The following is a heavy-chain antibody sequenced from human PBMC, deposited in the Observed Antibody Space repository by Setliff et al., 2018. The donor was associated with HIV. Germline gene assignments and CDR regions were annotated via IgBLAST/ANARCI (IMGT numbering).Heavy chain of an antibody. CDR3: ARVRLYNSALDY. D-gene: IGHD3-22*01. CDR1: GESFSGYY. J-gene: IGHJ4*02. Sequence: SETLSLTCAVYGESFSGYYWTWIRQPPGKGLEWIGEVKHSGNTNYNPSLKSRFTISADTSKNQFSLKLTSVTAEDTAVYYCARVRLYNSALDYWGQGTLVTVSS. CDR2: VKHSGNT. V-gene: IGHV4-34*01.